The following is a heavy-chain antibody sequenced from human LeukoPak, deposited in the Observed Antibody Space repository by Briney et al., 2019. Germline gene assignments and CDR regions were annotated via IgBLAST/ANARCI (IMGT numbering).Heavy chain of an antibody. J-gene: IGHJ4*02. CDR1: GYSFTSYW. CDR2: IYPGESDN. CDR3: ASQYYDYVWGSYRLDY. V-gene: IGHV5-51*01. Sequence: GESLKISCKGSGYSFTSYWIGWVRQMPGKGLEWMGIIYPGESDNSYSTSFHGQVTIPAANPITTANLQSNSLKAPHSAMYYCASQYYDYVWGSYRLDYWGQGTLVTVSS. D-gene: IGHD3-16*02.